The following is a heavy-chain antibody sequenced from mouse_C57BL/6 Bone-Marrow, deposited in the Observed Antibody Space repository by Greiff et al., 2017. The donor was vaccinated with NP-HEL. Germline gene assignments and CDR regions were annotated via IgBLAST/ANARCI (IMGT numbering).Heavy chain of an antibody. Sequence: EVKVVESGPGLAKPSQTLSLTCSVTGYSITSDYWNWIRKFPGNKLEYMGYISYSGSTYYNPSLKSRISITRDTSKNQYYLQLNSVTTEDTATYYCAREITTVVASGFDVWGTGTTVTVSS. CDR2: ISYSGST. J-gene: IGHJ1*03. CDR3: AREITTVVASGFDV. D-gene: IGHD1-1*01. V-gene: IGHV3-8*01. CDR1: GYSITSDY.